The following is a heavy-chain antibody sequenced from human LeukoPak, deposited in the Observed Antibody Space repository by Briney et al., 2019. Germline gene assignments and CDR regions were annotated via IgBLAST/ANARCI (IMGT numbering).Heavy chain of an antibody. V-gene: IGHV3-13*01. CDR1: GFTFSSYD. CDR3: IRGGIQVSGIDAFDI. J-gene: IGHJ3*02. CDR2: IGIAGDT. D-gene: IGHD5/OR15-5a*01. Sequence: PGGSLRLSCAASGFTFSSYDMHWVRQAPGRGLEWVSAIGIAGDTYYPDSVKGRFTISRENAKNSMYLQMNSPKDGDTAVYYCIRGGIQVSGIDAFDIWGQGTMVTVSS.